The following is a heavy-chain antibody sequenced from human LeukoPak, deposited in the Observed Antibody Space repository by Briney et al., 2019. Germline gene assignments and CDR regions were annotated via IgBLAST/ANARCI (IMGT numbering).Heavy chain of an antibody. CDR1: GGSFSGYY. CDR3: ARLGSDIVATFDP. V-gene: IGHV4-34*01. Sequence: SETLSLTCAVYGGSFSGYYWSWIRQPPGKGLEWIGEINHSGSANYNPSLKSRVTISVDTSKNQFSLKLSSVTAADTAVYYCARLGSDIVATFDPWGQGTLVTVSS. J-gene: IGHJ5*02. D-gene: IGHD5-12*01. CDR2: INHSGSA.